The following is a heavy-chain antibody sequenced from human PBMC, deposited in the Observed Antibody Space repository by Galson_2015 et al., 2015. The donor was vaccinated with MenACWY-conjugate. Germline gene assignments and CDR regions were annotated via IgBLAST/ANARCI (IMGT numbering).Heavy chain of an antibody. CDR1: GFTFSSYS. J-gene: IGHJ5*02. Sequence: SLRLSCAASGFTFSSYSMNWVRQAPGKGLEWVSYISSSSSTIYYADSVKGRFTISRDTAKNSLYLQMNSLRAEDTAVYYCARVAYCGGDCSPTDNWFDPWGQGTLVTVSS. CDR3: ARVAYCGGDCSPTDNWFDP. D-gene: IGHD2-21*02. V-gene: IGHV3-48*01. CDR2: ISSSSSTI.